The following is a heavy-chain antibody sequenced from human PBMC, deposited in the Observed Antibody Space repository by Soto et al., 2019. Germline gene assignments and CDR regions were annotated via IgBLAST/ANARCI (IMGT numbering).Heavy chain of an antibody. CDR2: IIPIFNTA. D-gene: IGHD4-17*01. Sequence: QVQLVQSGAEVKKPGSSVKVSCKASGGTLSNYAFTWVRQGPGQGLEWMGGIIPIFNTANYAQKFQGRVTITPDESTSTAYMEVNSLTSEDTAVYYCARVRPTDYVGNYNHGMDVWGQGTRVTVSS. J-gene: IGHJ6*02. V-gene: IGHV1-69*01. CDR3: ARVRPTDYVGNYNHGMDV. CDR1: GGTLSNYA.